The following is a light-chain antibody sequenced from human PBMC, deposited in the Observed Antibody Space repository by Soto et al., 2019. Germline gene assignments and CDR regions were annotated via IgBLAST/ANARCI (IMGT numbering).Light chain of an antibody. Sequence: EIVLTQSPATLSLSPGERATLSCRASQSVSSYLAWYQQKPGQAPRLLIYDASNRATGIPARFSGSGSGTDFTLTISSLEPEDFAVYYCQHRSNWRVTFGPGNKVDIK. CDR3: QHRSNWRVT. CDR2: DAS. CDR1: QSVSSY. J-gene: IGKJ3*01. V-gene: IGKV3-11*01.